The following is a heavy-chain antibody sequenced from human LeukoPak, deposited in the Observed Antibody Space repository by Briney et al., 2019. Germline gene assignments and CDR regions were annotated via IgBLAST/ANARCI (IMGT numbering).Heavy chain of an antibody. Sequence: GGSLRLSCAASGFTFSSYSMNWVRQAPGKGLEWVSYISSSSSTIYYADSVKGRFTISRDNAKNSLYLQMNSLRDEDTAVYYCARRYSSSWYTGYYFDYWGQGTLVTVSS. D-gene: IGHD6-13*01. J-gene: IGHJ4*02. CDR1: GFTFSSYS. V-gene: IGHV3-48*02. CDR3: ARRYSSSWYTGYYFDY. CDR2: ISSSSSTI.